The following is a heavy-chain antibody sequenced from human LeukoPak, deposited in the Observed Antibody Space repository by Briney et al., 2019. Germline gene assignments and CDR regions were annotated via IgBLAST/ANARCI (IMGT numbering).Heavy chain of an antibody. Sequence: ASVKVSCKASGFTFTNYNMHWVRQAPGQGLEWMGIINPSGGSTNYAQNFQARVTMTRDTSTSTVYMELSSLRSEDTAVYYCARVRDGYNDAYDIWGQGTMVTVPS. CDR1: GFTFTNYN. CDR2: INPSGGST. J-gene: IGHJ3*02. V-gene: IGHV1-46*01. CDR3: ARVRDGYNDAYDI. D-gene: IGHD5-24*01.